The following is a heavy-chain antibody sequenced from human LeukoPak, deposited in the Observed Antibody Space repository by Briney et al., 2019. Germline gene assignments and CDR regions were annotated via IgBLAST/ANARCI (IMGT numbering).Heavy chain of an antibody. Sequence: PSETPSLTCTVSGGSISGYYWTWIRQPAGKGLEWIGRINTSGNTNYNPSLKSRVTMSTDTSKNQFSLILNSVTAADTAVYYCAREGRSSSSGYWGQGILVTVSS. CDR1: GGSISGYY. J-gene: IGHJ4*02. V-gene: IGHV4-4*07. CDR2: INTSGNT. D-gene: IGHD6-6*01. CDR3: AREGRSSSSGY.